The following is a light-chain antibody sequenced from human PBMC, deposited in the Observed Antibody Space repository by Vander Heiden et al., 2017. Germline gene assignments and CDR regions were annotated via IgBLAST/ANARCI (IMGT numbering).Light chain of an antibody. CDR2: AAS. Sequence: EIVMTPSPATLSVSPGERATLSCRASQSVSNNLAWYQQKPGQAPRLLIYAASTRATNIPTRFSGSGSGTDFTLTISSLQSEDFALYYCQQYKNWPLTFGGGAKVEIK. V-gene: IGKV3-15*01. J-gene: IGKJ4*01. CDR3: QQYKNWPLT. CDR1: QSVSNN.